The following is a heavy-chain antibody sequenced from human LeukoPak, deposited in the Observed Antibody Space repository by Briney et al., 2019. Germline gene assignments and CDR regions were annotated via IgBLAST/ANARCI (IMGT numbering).Heavy chain of an antibody. CDR1: VCTFISYA. D-gene: IGHD3-10*01. J-gene: IGHJ4*02. CDR3: ARAPQVYYGSGSYYPI. V-gene: IGHV1-69*13. CDR2: IIPIFGTA. Sequence: SVNVSCKASVCTFISYAISWVRQAPGQGLEWMGGIIPIFGTANYAQKFQGRVTITADESTSTAYMELSSLRSEDTAVYYCARAPQVYYGSGSYYPIWGQGTLVTVSS.